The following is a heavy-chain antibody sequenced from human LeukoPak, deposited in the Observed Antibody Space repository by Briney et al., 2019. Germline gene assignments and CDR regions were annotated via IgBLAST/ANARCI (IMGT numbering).Heavy chain of an antibody. CDR3: ARAPTTYSSGWPYSFDY. J-gene: IGHJ4*02. Sequence: PGGSLRLSCAASGFTFSMYVMTWVRQAPGKGLEWVSSISGTSAHIYYADSLKGRFTISRDNAKNSVYLQMNSLRAEDTAVYYCARAPTTYSSGWPYSFDYWGQGTLVTVSS. CDR2: ISGTSAHI. D-gene: IGHD6-19*01. V-gene: IGHV3-21*01. CDR1: GFTFSMYV.